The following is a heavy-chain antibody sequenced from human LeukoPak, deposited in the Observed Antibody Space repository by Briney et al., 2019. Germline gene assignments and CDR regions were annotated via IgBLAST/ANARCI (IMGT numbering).Heavy chain of an antibody. J-gene: IGHJ4*02. CDR3: ARMYQLLPWRLLDY. CDR2: IYYSGST. Sequence: SETLSLTCTVSGGSISSYYWSWLRQPPGKGLEWIGYIYYSGSTNYNPSLKSRVTISVDTSKNQFSLKLSSVTAADTAVYYCARMYQLLPWRLLDYWGQGTLVTVSS. CDR1: GGSISSYY. V-gene: IGHV4-59*01. D-gene: IGHD2-2*01.